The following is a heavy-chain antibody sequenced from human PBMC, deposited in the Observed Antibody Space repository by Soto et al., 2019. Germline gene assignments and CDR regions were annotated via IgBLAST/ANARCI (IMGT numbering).Heavy chain of an antibody. CDR3: ANEAGYFDD. J-gene: IGHJ4*02. CDR2: ISDTGVNT. CDR1: GFTFSTYT. V-gene: IGHV3-23*01. Sequence: EMQLLESGGGLVQPGGSLRLSCAASGFTFSTYTMTWVRAAPGKGLVGVAAISDTGVNTYYADSVTGRFTISRDNSKHTPHLQMNSQRAEDTALYHCANEAGYFDDWGQGTLVTVSS.